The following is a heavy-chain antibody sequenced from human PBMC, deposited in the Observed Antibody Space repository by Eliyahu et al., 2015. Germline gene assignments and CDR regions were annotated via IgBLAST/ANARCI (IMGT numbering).Heavy chain of an antibody. D-gene: IGHD3-3*01. CDR3: AKELEGGGGLDY. J-gene: IGHJ4*02. Sequence: QVQLVQSGGGVVQPGTSLXLSCAAXGFTFXSYGMHGXRQAPGKGXEWVAVIVFDGSNQYYADSVKGRFTISRDNSKNTLYLQINSLRAEDTAVFYCAKELEGGGGLDYWGQGTLVTVSS. CDR2: IVFDGSNQ. V-gene: IGHV3-30*18. CDR1: GFTFXSYG.